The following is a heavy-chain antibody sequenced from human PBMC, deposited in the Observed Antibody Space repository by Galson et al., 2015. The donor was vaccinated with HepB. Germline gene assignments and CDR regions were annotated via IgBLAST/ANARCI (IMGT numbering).Heavy chain of an antibody. V-gene: IGHV3-23*01. D-gene: IGHD3-22*01. CDR1: GFTFSSYA. CDR2: ISGSGGST. Sequence: SLRLSCAASGFTFSSYAMSWVRQAPGKGLEWVSAISGSGGSTYYADSVKGRFTISRDNSKNTLYLQMNSLRAEDTAVYYCYYTMTKAGYFDYWGQGTLVTVSS. J-gene: IGHJ4*02. CDR3: YYTMTKAGYFDY.